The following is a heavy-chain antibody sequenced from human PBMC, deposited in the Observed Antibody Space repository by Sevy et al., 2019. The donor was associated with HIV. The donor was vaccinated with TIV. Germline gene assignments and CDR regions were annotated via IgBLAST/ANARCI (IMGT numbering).Heavy chain of an antibody. V-gene: IGHV3-30-3*01. D-gene: IGHD3-10*01. Sequence: GGCLRLSCAASGFTFSSYAMHWVRQAPGKGLEWVAVISYDGSNKYYADSVKGRFTISRDNSKNTLYLQMNSLRAEDTAVYYCARAPNYYGSGRRGMDVWGQGTTVTVSS. CDR1: GFTFSSYA. CDR2: ISYDGSNK. J-gene: IGHJ6*02. CDR3: ARAPNYYGSGRRGMDV.